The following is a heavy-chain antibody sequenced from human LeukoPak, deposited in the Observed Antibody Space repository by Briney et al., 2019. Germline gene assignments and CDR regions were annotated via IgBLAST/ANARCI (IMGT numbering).Heavy chain of an antibody. CDR2: IIPILGIA. CDR1: GGTFSSYA. V-gene: IGHV1-69*04. CDR3: ASGGYSGYASGGFDY. J-gene: IGHJ4*02. D-gene: IGHD5-12*01. Sequence: PTASVKVSCKASGGTFSSYAISWVRQAPGQGLEWIGRIIPILGIANYAQKFQGRVTITADKSTGTAYMELSSLRSEDTAVYYCASGGYSGYASGGFDYWGQGTLVTVSS.